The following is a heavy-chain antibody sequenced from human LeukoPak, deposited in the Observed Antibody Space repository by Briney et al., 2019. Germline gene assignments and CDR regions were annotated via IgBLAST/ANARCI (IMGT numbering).Heavy chain of an antibody. V-gene: IGHV3-30*18. CDR3: AKLIAAAGNFDY. CDR1: GFTFSSYG. J-gene: IGHJ4*02. D-gene: IGHD6-13*01. CDR2: ISYDGSNK. Sequence: GGSLRLSCAASGFTFSSYGMHWVRQAPGKGLEWVAVISYDGSNKYYADSVKGRFTISRDSSKNTLYLQMNSLRAEDTAVYYCAKLIAAAGNFDYWGQGTLVTVSS.